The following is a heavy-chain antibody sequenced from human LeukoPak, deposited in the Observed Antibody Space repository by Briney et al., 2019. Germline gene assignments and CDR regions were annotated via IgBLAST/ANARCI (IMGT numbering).Heavy chain of an antibody. CDR2: IYYSGST. Sequence: PSGTLSLTCTVSGGSISSYYWSWIRQPPGKGLEWIGYIYYSGSTNYNPSLKSRVTISVDTSKNQFSLKLSSVTAADTAVYYCARSITGTTLDYWGQGTLVTVSS. J-gene: IGHJ4*02. CDR1: GGSISSYY. D-gene: IGHD1-7*01. V-gene: IGHV4-59*08. CDR3: ARSITGTTLDY.